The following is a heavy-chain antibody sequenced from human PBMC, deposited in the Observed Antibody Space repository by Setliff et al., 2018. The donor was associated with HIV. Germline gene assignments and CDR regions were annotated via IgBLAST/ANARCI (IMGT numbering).Heavy chain of an antibody. CDR3: ARRWGIRGYSS. CDR1: GGSISSGNYY. D-gene: IGHD5-18*01. V-gene: IGHV4-61*02. Sequence: SETLSLTCTVSGGSISSGNYYWSWIRQPAGKGLEWIGRIYTSGSTNYNPSLKSRVTMSVDTSKNQFSLKLNSVTAADTAVYYCARRWGIRGYSSWGQGTLVTVSS. CDR2: IYTSGST. J-gene: IGHJ5*02.